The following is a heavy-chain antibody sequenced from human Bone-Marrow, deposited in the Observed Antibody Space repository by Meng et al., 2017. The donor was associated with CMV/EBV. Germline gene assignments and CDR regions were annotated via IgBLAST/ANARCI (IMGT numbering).Heavy chain of an antibody. D-gene: IGHD1-7*01. CDR1: GYTFTTYS. CDR3: ARGSWNYDF. J-gene: IGHJ4*02. Sequence: ASVKVSCKASGYTFTTYSITWVRQAPGQGLERMGWISPYNGNTDYAQKFQGRVTMTTDTSTSTAYMEVRSLTSDDTAIYYCARGSWNYDFWGRGTLVTVSS. V-gene: IGHV1-18*01. CDR2: ISPYNGNT.